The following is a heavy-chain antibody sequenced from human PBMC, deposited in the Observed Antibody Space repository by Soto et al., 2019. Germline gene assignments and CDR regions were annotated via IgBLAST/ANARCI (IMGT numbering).Heavy chain of an antibody. CDR2: ITYNGDT. J-gene: IGHJ4*02. CDR3: ARAVITSYGVFDY. D-gene: IGHD2-21*01. CDR1: GYTFTSYG. V-gene: IGHV1-18*01. Sequence: QVQLVQSGTEVKKPGASVKVSCKASGYTFTSYGISWVRQAPGQGREWMGWITYNGDTNYPQRLQGRVTMTTDTSTTTAYMALRSLRSDDTAVYYCARAVITSYGVFDYWGQGTLVTVSS.